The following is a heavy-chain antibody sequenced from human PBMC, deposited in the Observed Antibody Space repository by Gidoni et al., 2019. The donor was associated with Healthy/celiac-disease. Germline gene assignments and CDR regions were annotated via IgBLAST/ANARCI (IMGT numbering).Heavy chain of an antibody. Sequence: EVQLVESGGGLVQPGGSLRLSCAASGFTFSSYSMNWVRQAPGKGLEWVSYLSSSSSTISYADSVKGRFTISRDNAKNSLYLQMNSLRDEDTAVYYCARGPIPAYYYDSSGYWGWGQGTLVTVSS. CDR2: LSSSSSTI. D-gene: IGHD3-22*01. J-gene: IGHJ4*02. CDR3: ARGPIPAYYYDSSGYWG. CDR1: GFTFSSYS. V-gene: IGHV3-48*02.